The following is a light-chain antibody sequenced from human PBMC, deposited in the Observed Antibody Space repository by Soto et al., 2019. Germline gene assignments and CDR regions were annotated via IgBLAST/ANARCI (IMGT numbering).Light chain of an antibody. V-gene: IGKV1-5*03. CDR3: QQYNSYSLWT. CDR2: TAS. CDR1: QSISSW. Sequence: DIQMTQSPSTLSASVGDRVTITCRASQSISSWLAWYQQKPGKAPKLLIYTASSLESGVPSRFSGSGSGTDLTLTISSLQTDDFATYYCQQYNSYSLWTFGQGTKVEIK. J-gene: IGKJ1*01.